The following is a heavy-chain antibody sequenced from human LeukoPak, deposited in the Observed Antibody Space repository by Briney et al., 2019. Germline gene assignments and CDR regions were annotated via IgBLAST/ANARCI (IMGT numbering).Heavy chain of an antibody. Sequence: SETLSLTCTVSGGSISSYYWSWIRQPPGKGLEWIGYIYTSGSTNYNPSLKSRVTISVDTSKNQFSLKLSSVTAADTAVYYCASLIAAHYYYYMDVWGKGTTVTVSS. CDR3: ASLIAAHYYYYMDV. D-gene: IGHD6-13*01. V-gene: IGHV4-4*09. CDR2: IYTSGST. CDR1: GGSISSYY. J-gene: IGHJ6*03.